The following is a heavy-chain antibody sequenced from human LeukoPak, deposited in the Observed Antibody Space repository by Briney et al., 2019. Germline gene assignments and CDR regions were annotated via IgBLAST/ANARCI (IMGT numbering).Heavy chain of an antibody. Sequence: PGGTLRLSCAASGFTFSSYAMSWVRQAPGKGLEWVAALTGSGGAPYSADSVKGRFTISRANSKHTLYLLRNSPRAEATAVYYCAKEIAVAGTPYFDYWGQGTLVTVSA. CDR3: AKEIAVAGTPYFDY. CDR1: GFTFSSYA. J-gene: IGHJ4*02. V-gene: IGHV3-23*01. D-gene: IGHD6-19*01. CDR2: LTGSGGAP.